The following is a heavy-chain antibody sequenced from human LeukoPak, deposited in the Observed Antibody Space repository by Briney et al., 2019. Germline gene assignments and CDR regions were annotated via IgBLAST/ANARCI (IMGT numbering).Heavy chain of an antibody. J-gene: IGHJ6*03. CDR3: ARSDGDYSYYYYMDV. Sequence: GGSLRLSCAASGFTFSSYGMHWVRQAPGKGLEWVAFIRYDGSNKYYADSVKGRFTISRDNSKNTLYLQMNSLRAEDTAVYYCARSDGDYSYYYYMDVWGKGTTVTISS. D-gene: IGHD4-17*01. V-gene: IGHV3-33*08. CDR2: IRYDGSNK. CDR1: GFTFSSYG.